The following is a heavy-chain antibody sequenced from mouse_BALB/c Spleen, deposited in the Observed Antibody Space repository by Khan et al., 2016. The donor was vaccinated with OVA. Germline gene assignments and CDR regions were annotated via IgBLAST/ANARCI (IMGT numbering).Heavy chain of an antibody. CDR1: GYTFTNYW. Sequence: QVQLQQPRAELAKPGASVKMSCKASGYTFTNYWMHWVKQRPGQGLEWIGYINPSTDYTEYNQKFKDKASLTADKSSSTAYMQLTSLTSEDSALYYCVNHGSSSAWFTYWGQGTLVTVSA. D-gene: IGHD1-1*01. V-gene: IGHV1-7*01. CDR3: VNHGSSSAWFTY. CDR2: INPSTDYT. J-gene: IGHJ3*01.